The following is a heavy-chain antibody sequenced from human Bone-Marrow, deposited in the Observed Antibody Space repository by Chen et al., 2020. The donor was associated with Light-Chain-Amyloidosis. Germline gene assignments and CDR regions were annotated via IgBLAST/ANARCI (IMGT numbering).Heavy chain of an antibody. CDR3: AREGYCSSSSCPFDY. D-gene: IGHD2-2*01. CDR2: KLFHERNK. V-gene: IGHV3-30*04. J-gene: IGHJ4*02. CDR1: GFTFSSYA. Sequence: QVQLVESGGGVVQPGRSLRLSCAASGFTFSSYAMDWVRQAPGKGLEGVAVKLFHERNKYYADSVKGRFTISRDNSKNTLYLQMNSLRAEDTAGYYWAREGYCSSSSCPFDYWGQGTLVTVSS.